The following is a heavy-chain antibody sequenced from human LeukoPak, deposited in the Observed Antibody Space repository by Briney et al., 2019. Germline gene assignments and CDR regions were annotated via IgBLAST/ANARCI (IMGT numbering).Heavy chain of an antibody. CDR1: GGSFSGYY. D-gene: IGHD3-22*01. CDR2: INHSGST. J-gene: IGHJ3*02. CDR3: ARFRMNYYDSSGYYYDAFDI. Sequence: SETLSLTCVVYGGSFSGYYWRWIRQPPGKGLEWRGEINHSGSTNYNPSLKSRVTISVDTSKNQFSLKLSSVTAADTAVYYCARFRMNYYDSSGYYYDAFDIWSQGTMVTVSS. V-gene: IGHV4-34*01.